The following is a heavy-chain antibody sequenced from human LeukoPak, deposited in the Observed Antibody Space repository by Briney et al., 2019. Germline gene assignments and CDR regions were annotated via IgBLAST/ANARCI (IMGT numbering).Heavy chain of an antibody. D-gene: IGHD3-10*01. Sequence: GGSLRLSCAASGFTFSSYDMSWVRQAPGKGLEWVSAISGSGGSTYYADSVKGRFTISRDNSKNTLYLQMNSLRAEDTAVYYCAKVLAGLLWFGELFDYWGQGTLVTVSS. CDR2: ISGSGGST. CDR1: GFTFSSYD. J-gene: IGHJ4*02. CDR3: AKVLAGLLWFGELFDY. V-gene: IGHV3-23*01.